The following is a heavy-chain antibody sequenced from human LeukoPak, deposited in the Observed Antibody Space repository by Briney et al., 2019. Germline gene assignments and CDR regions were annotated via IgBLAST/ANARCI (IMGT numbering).Heavy chain of an antibody. J-gene: IGHJ4*02. D-gene: IGHD3-10*01. V-gene: IGHV3-53*05. Sequence: GGSLRLSCAASGLTVSTDYMSWARQAPGKGLEWVSVIFPSHSTYYADSVKGRFTISRDNSKNAVYLQMNSLRPEDTAVYYCATKAGSGGGYFDYWGQGTLVTVSS. CDR2: IFPSHST. CDR3: ATKAGSGGGYFDY. CDR1: GLTVSTDY.